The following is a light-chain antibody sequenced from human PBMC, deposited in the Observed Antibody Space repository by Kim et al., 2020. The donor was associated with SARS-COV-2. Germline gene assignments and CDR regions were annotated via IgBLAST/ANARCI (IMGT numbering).Light chain of an antibody. CDR1: QTISSR. V-gene: IGKV1-5*03. CDR3: QHYNDYSAT. CDR2: EAS. J-gene: IGKJ2*01. Sequence: SASVGDSVTMTCRASQTISSRMAWYQQKPGKVPTLLIYEASTLESGVPSRFSGSRSGTEFTLTISSLQPDDFATYYCQHYNDYSATFGQGTKLEI.